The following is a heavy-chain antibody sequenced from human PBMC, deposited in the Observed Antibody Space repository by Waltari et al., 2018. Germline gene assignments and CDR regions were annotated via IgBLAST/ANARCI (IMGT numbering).Heavy chain of an antibody. J-gene: IGHJ4*02. CDR3: ARGVRYYDFWSGDY. V-gene: IGHV3-33*01. D-gene: IGHD3-3*01. Sequence: QVQLVESGGGVVKPGRSLRLSCAASGFTFSSYGMPWVRRAPGKGLDWVAVIWYDGSNKYYADSVKGRFTISRDNSKNTLYLQMNSLRAEDTAVYYCARGVRYYDFWSGDYWGQGTLVTVSS. CDR2: IWYDGSNK. CDR1: GFTFSSYG.